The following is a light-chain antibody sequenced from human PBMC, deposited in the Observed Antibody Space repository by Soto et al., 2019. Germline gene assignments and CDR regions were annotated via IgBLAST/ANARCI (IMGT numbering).Light chain of an antibody. CDR2: GAS. J-gene: IGKJ5*01. Sequence: EIVLTQSPGTLSLSPGERATLSCRASQSVSSSYLAWYQQQPGQAPSLLIYGASSRATGIPDRFSGSGSGTDFTLTISRLEPEESAVSYCPPYGSSPITFGQGTRLEIK. CDR1: QSVSSSY. CDR3: PPYGSSPIT. V-gene: IGKV3-20*01.